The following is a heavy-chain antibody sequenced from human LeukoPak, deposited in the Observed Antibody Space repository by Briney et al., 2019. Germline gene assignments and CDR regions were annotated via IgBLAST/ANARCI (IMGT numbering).Heavy chain of an antibody. Sequence: PGRSLRLSCAASGFTFSSYAMHWVRQAPGKGLECVAVISYDGSNKYYADSVKGRFTISRDNSKNTLYLQMNSLRAEDTAVYYCASKGPAIFYFDYWGQGTLVTVSS. CDR3: ASKGPAIFYFDY. CDR2: ISYDGSNK. D-gene: IGHD3-3*01. V-gene: IGHV3-30*04. J-gene: IGHJ4*02. CDR1: GFTFSSYA.